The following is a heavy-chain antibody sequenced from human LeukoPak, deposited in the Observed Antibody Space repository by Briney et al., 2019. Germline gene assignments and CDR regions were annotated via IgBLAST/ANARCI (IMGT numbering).Heavy chain of an antibody. Sequence: GGSLRLSCAASGFTFSSYAMYWVRQAPGKGLEWVSAISGGKDSTYYADSVKGRFTISRDNSRSTLYLQMNSLRAEDTAIYYCATKRGQGTQLNYNWFDPWGQGTLVTVSS. CDR1: GFTFSSYA. CDR2: ISGGKDST. V-gene: IGHV3-23*01. D-gene: IGHD1-1*01. CDR3: ATKRGQGTQLNYNWFDP. J-gene: IGHJ5*02.